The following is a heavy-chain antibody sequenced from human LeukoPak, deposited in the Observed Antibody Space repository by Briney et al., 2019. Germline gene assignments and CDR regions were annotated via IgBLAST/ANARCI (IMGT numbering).Heavy chain of an antibody. J-gene: IGHJ4*02. CDR1: GGSISSYY. V-gene: IGHV4-59*01. CDR2: IYYSGST. D-gene: IGHD3-22*01. Sequence: SETLSLTCTVSGGSISSYYWSWIRQPPGKGLEWIGYIYYSGSTNYNPSLKSRVTISVDTSKNQFSLKLSSVTAADTAVYYCARVRYYDSSGYSETYYFDYWGQGTLVTVSS. CDR3: ARVRYYDSSGYSETYYFDY.